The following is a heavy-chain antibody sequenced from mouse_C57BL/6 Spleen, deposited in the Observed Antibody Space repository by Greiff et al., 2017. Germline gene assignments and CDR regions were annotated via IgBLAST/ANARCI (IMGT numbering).Heavy chain of an antibody. CDR1: GYAFTNYL. CDR3: AWDYGYDEGWFAY. CDR2: INPGSGGT. V-gene: IGHV1-54*01. Sequence: VQLQQSGAELVRPGTSVKVSCKASGYAFTNYLIEWVKQRPGQGLEWIGVINPGSGGTNYNEKFKGKATLNADKSSSTAYMQLSSLTSEYSAVYFCAWDYGYDEGWFAYWGQGTLVTVSA. D-gene: IGHD2-2*01. J-gene: IGHJ3*01.